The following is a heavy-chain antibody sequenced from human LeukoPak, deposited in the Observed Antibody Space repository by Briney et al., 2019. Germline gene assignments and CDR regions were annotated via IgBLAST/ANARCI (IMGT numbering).Heavy chain of an antibody. Sequence: PSQTLSLTCTVSGGSISIGGYYWSWIRQHPGKGLEWIGYIYYSGSTYYNPSLKSRVTISVDTSKNQFSLKLSSVTAADTAVYYCARARDGYNVFDYWGQGTLVTVSS. D-gene: IGHD5-24*01. V-gene: IGHV4-31*03. CDR2: IYYSGST. CDR1: GGSISIGGYY. J-gene: IGHJ4*02. CDR3: ARARDGYNVFDY.